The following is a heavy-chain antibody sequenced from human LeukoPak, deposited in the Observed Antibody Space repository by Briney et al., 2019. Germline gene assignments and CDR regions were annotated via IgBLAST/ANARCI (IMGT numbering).Heavy chain of an antibody. Sequence: GGSLRLSCAASGFTVSSNYMSWVRQAPGKGLEWVSVIYSGGSTYYADSVKGRFTISRDNSKNTLYLQMNSLRAEDTAVYYCASLLWSSYSSDYWGRGTLVTVSS. D-gene: IGHD3-3*01. V-gene: IGHV3-53*01. CDR3: ASLLWSSYSSDY. CDR1: GFTVSSNY. CDR2: IYSGGST. J-gene: IGHJ4*02.